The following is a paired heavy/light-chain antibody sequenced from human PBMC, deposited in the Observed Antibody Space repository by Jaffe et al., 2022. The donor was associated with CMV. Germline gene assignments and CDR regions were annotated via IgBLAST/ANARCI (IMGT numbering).Heavy chain of an antibody. CDR2: IYHSGST. CDR1: GGSISSNNW. J-gene: IGHJ4*02. Sequence: QVQLQESGPGLVKPSGTLSLTCAVSGGSISSNNWWSWVRQPPGKGLEWIGEIYHSGSTTYNPSLKSRVTISVDKSKNQFSLKLSSVTAADTAVYFCARVDYGDYEPYFDYWGQGTLVTVFS. D-gene: IGHD4-17*01. V-gene: IGHV4-4*02. CDR3: ARVDYGDYEPYFDY.
Light chain of an antibody. V-gene: IGLV2-11*01. CDR3: CSFSGNYRI. CDR2: DVS. CDR1: SSDIGAFHSVSY. Sequence: QSALTQPRSVSGSPGQSVTISCTGTSSDIGAFHSVSYVSWYQQYPGKAPKLMIYDVSQRPSGVPDRFSGSKSGNTASLTISGLQAEDEADYYCCSFSGNYRIFGGGTKLTVL. J-gene: IGLJ2*01.